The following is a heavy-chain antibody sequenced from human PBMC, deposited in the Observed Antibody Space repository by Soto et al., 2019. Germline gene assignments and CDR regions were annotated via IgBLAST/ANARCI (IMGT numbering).Heavy chain of an antibody. CDR3: ARGVNYFKGPRRGNGGGV. CDR2: INTKFGDT. Sequence: QVQLVQSGAEVKEPGDSVRVSCEASGYTFTAYYIHWVRQVPGQGLEWMGWINTKFGDTTYAQDFQGRVTMTRDMSISTVYMALSPLTSDYPAMKFCARGVNYFKGPRRGNGGGVWGQGTTVTVFS. CDR1: GYTFTAYY. J-gene: IGHJ6*02. D-gene: IGHD1-7*01. V-gene: IGHV1-2*02.